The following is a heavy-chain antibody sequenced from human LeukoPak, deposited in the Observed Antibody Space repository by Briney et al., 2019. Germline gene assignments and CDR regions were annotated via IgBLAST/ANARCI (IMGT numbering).Heavy chain of an antibody. J-gene: IGHJ3*02. V-gene: IGHV3-23*01. Sequence: PGGSLRLSYADAGFTLSNYVMTWVRQAPGKGMEWVSAICGSGDRTYYADSVYGRLTISRDNSKNTLYLQMNSLRAEDTAVYYCAKSHSSGYYYVAFDIWGQGTMVTVSS. CDR3: AKSHSSGYYYVAFDI. CDR1: GFTLSNYV. CDR2: ICGSGDRT. D-gene: IGHD3-22*01.